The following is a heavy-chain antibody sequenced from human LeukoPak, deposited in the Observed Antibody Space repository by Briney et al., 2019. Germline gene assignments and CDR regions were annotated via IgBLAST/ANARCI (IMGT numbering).Heavy chain of an antibody. Sequence: GGSLRLSCAASGFTFSSYAMSWVRQAPGKGLEWVSAISGSGGSTYYADSVKGRFSISRDNSKNTLYLQMNSLRAEDTAVYYCAKDRMVERWLQLGIFGGDYWGQGTLVTVSS. CDR2: ISGSGGST. D-gene: IGHD5-24*01. J-gene: IGHJ4*02. V-gene: IGHV3-23*01. CDR3: AKDRMVERWLQLGIFGGDY. CDR1: GFTFSSYA.